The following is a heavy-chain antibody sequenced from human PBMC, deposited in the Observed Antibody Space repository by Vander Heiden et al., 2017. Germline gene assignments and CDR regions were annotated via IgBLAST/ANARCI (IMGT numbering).Heavy chain of an antibody. CDR3: ARRGGIVGGTVAFDI. J-gene: IGHJ3*02. CDR1: GGSISSSRYY. V-gene: IGHV4-39*01. CDR2: INYSGAT. D-gene: IGHD1-26*01. Sequence: QLQLQESGPGLVKPSAPLSLTCTVSGGSISSSRYYWGWIRQPPGKGLKGIGTINYSGATYYNPSLKSRLTISGDTSRNQFSLKLSSVTAADTAVYYCARRGGIVGGTVAFDIWGQGTMVTVSS.